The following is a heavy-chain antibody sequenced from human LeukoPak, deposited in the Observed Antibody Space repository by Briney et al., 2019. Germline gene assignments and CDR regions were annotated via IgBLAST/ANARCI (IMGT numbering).Heavy chain of an antibody. CDR1: GGTFSSYA. CDR3: ARDRTMVRGVIITNYFDY. Sequence: GSSVKVSCKASGGTFSSYAISWVRQAPGQGLEWMGIINPSGGSTSYAQKFQGRVTMTRDMSTSTVYMELSSLRSEDTAVYYCARDRTMVRGVIITNYFDYWGQGTLVTVSS. D-gene: IGHD3-10*01. J-gene: IGHJ4*02. V-gene: IGHV1-46*01. CDR2: INPSGGST.